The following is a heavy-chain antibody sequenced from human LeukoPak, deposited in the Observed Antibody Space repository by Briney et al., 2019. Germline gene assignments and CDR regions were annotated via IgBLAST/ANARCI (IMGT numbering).Heavy chain of an antibody. CDR1: GFTVSSNY. CDR3: AREKLVRRNNWFDP. D-gene: IGHD3-10*01. Sequence: PGGSLRLSCAAPGFTVSSNYMSWVRQAPGKGLEWVSVIYSGGSTYYADSVKGRFTISRDNSKNTLYLQMNSLRAEDTAVYYCAREKLVRRNNWFDPWGQGTLVTVSS. V-gene: IGHV3-66*01. J-gene: IGHJ5*02. CDR2: IYSGGST.